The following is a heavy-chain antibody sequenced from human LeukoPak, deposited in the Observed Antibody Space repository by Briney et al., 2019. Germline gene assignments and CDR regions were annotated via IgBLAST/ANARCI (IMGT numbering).Heavy chain of an antibody. V-gene: IGHV4-34*01. J-gene: IGHJ5*02. CDR2: MNDSGRT. CDR1: DESLNGYY. CDR3: ASGSWSRRFAP. Sequence: SETLSLTCAVYDESLNGYYWSWIRQPPGKGLEWIGEMNDSGRTTYNPSLVSRATISAERSKNQFSLKLTSVTAADTAVYYCASGSWSRRFAPWGQGTLVTVSS. D-gene: IGHD1-14*01.